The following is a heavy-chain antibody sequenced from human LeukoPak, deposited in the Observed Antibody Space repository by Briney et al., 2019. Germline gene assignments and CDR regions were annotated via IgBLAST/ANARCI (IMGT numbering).Heavy chain of an antibody. V-gene: IGHV3-21*01. Sequence: GGSLRLSCAASGFTFSSYSMNWVRQAPGKGLEWVSSISSSSSYIYYADSVKGRFTISRDNAKNSLYLQMNSLRAEDTAVYYCARDGRHYGSGSYFGYWGQGTLVTVSS. J-gene: IGHJ4*02. CDR3: ARDGRHYGSGSYFGY. D-gene: IGHD3-10*01. CDR1: GFTFSSYS. CDR2: ISSSSSYI.